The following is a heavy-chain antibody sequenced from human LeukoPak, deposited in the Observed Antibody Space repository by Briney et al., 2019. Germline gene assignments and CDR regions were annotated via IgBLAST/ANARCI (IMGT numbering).Heavy chain of an antibody. V-gene: IGHV1-8*03. Sequence: GASVKVSCKASGYTFTSYDINWVRQVTGQGLEWMGWMNPNSGNTGYAQKFQGRVTITRNTSISTAYMELSSLRSEDTAVYYCARDPTGYGDYDFDYWGQGTLVTVSS. CDR3: ARDPTGYGDYDFDY. CDR1: GYTFTSYD. J-gene: IGHJ4*02. D-gene: IGHD4-17*01. CDR2: MNPNSGNT.